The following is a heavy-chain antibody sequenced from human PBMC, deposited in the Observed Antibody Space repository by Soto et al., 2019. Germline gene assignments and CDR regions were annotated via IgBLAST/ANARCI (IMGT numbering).Heavy chain of an antibody. Sequence: EVQLVESGGGLVQPGRSLRLSCAASGFTFGDYAMHWVRQAPGKGLEWVSGISWNSGNIGYADSVKGRFTISRDNAKNSLYLQMNSLRGEDTAIYYCAKDRYSGSYADAFDIWGQGTMVTVSS. V-gene: IGHV3-9*01. CDR1: GFTFGDYA. D-gene: IGHD1-26*01. J-gene: IGHJ3*02. CDR2: ISWNSGNI. CDR3: AKDRYSGSYADAFDI.